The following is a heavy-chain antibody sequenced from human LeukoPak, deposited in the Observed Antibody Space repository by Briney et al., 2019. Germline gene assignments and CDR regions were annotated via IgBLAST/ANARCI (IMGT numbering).Heavy chain of an antibody. J-gene: IGHJ5*02. CDR1: GFTVSNNY. CDR2: IYSGGST. V-gene: IGHV3-53*01. Sequence: PGGSLRLSCAASGFTVSNNYMSWVRQAPGKGLEWVSVIYSGGSTYYADSVKGRFTISRDSSKNTVYLQMNSLRAEDTAVYYCAKDLIAVAGWNWFDPWGQGTLVTVSS. CDR3: AKDLIAVAGWNWFDP. D-gene: IGHD6-19*01.